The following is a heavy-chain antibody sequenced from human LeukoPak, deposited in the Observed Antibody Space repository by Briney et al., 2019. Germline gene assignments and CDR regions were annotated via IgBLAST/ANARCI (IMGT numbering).Heavy chain of an antibody. CDR1: GFTFDDYA. V-gene: IGHV3-43*02. J-gene: IGHJ6*03. Sequence: GGSLRLSCAASGFTFDDYAMHWVRQAPGKGLEWVSLISRDGGSTSYADSVKGRFTISRNNSKNYLYLQMNSLRTEDTALYYCAIDMWAAADYYYFMDVWGKGTRSPSP. CDR3: AIDMWAAADYYYFMDV. D-gene: IGHD6-13*01. CDR2: ISRDGGST.